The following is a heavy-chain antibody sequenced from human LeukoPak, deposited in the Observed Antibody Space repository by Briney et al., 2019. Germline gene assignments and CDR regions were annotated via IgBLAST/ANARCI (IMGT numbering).Heavy chain of an antibody. CDR3: ASGGGDGYNYDY. Sequence: SETLSLTCAVYGGSFSGYYWSWIRQPPGKGLEWIGYIYTSGSTNYNPSLKSRVTISVDTSKNQFSLKLSSVTAADTAVYYCASGGGDGYNYDYWGQGSLVTVSS. CDR1: GGSFSGYY. J-gene: IGHJ4*02. D-gene: IGHD5-24*01. CDR2: IYTSGST. V-gene: IGHV4-4*09.